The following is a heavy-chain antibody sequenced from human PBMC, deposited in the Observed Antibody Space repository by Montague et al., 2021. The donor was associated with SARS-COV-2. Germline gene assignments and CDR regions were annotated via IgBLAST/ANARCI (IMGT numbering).Heavy chain of an antibody. J-gene: IGHJ5*02. Sequence: SETLSLTCTVSGGSIDSHYWSWIRQPPGKGLEWIGYIYHRGTTNYNPSLESRVTMSVDTSKNQFSLHLSSVTAADTAMYYCARERQLNWFDPWGQGTLVTVSS. D-gene: IGHD6-19*01. CDR1: GGSIDSHY. CDR3: ARERQLNWFDP. V-gene: IGHV4-59*11. CDR2: IYHRGTT.